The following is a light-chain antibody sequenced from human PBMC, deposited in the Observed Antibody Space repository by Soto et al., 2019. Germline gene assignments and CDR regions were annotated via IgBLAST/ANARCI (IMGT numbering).Light chain of an antibody. Sequence: QSVLTQPPPVSGAPGQRVTISCTGSTSNIGADYDVHWYQQLPGTAPKLLIYGSSDRPSGVPDRFSGSKSGTSASLVITGLQAEDEADYYCQSYDSSLINYVFGTGTKVTVL. V-gene: IGLV1-40*01. CDR3: QSYDSSLINYV. CDR2: GSS. J-gene: IGLJ1*01. CDR1: TSNIGADYD.